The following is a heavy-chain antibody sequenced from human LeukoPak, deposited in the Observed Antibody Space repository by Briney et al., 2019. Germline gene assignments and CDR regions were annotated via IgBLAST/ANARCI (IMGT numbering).Heavy chain of an antibody. CDR2: TYSGGRT. J-gene: IGHJ4*02. Sequence: GGSLRLSCAASGFTVSSNYITWVRQAPGKGLEWVSVTYSGGRTYYADSVKGRFTISRDNSKNALNLQMHNLRAEDTAIYYCAKSIRPIDSNSWYLHFDYWGQGTLVTVSS. CDR3: AKSIRPIDSNSWYLHFDY. V-gene: IGHV3-53*01. D-gene: IGHD6-13*01. CDR1: GFTVSSNY.